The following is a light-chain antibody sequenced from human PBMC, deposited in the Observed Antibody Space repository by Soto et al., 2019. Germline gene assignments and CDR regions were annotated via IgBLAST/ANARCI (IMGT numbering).Light chain of an antibody. J-gene: IGKJ4*01. CDR3: QQYDSAPLT. CDR2: GAS. Sequence: EIVFTQSPGTLSLSPGERATLSCRASQSVSSSYLAWYQQKPGQAPRLLIYGASSRANGIPDRFSGSGSGTYFNLTFSSLQPEDFAVYYCQQYDSAPLTFGGGTKVEIK. V-gene: IGKV3-20*01. CDR1: QSVSSSY.